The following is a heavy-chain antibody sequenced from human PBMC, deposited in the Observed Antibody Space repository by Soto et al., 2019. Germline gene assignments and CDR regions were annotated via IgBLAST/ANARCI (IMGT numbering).Heavy chain of an antibody. CDR1: GGSISSSSYY. CDR3: ARQTAYSSGWYEGFDY. J-gene: IGHJ4*02. V-gene: IGHV4-39*01. Sequence: SETLSLTCTVSGGSISSSSYYWGWIRQPPGKGLEWIGSIYYSGSTYYNPSLKSRVTISVDTSKNQFSLKLSSVTAADTAVYYCARQTAYSSGWYEGFDYWGQGTLVTVSS. D-gene: IGHD6-19*01. CDR2: IYYSGST.